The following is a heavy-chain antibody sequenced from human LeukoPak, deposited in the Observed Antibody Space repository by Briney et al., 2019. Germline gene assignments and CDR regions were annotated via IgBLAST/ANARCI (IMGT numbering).Heavy chain of an antibody. V-gene: IGHV1-69*13. D-gene: IGHD3-3*01. Sequence: SVKVSCKASGGTFSIYAISWVRQAPGQGLEWMGGIIPIFGTANYAQKFQGRVTITADESTSTAYMELSSLRSEDTAVYYCARDVSNYDFWSGYFYGMDVWGQGATVTVSS. CDR2: IIPIFGTA. J-gene: IGHJ6*02. CDR3: ARDVSNYDFWSGYFYGMDV. CDR1: GGTFSIYA.